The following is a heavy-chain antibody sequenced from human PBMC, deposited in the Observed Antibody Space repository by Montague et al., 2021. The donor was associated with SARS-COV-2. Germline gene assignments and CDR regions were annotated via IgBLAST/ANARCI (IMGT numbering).Heavy chain of an antibody. Sequence: SLRLSCAASGFTVSSNYMSWVRQAPGKGLEWVSLIYSSGRTSYADSVTGRLTMSRDNSKNTLYLQMNSLRAEDTAVYYCARDFGESRDHWGQGTLVTVSS. CDR3: ARDFGESRDH. J-gene: IGHJ4*02. CDR2: IYSSGRT. V-gene: IGHV3-53*01. D-gene: IGHD3-10*01. CDR1: GFTVSSNY.